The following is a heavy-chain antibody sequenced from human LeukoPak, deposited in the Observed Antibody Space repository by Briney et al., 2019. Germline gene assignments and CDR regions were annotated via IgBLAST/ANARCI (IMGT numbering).Heavy chain of an antibody. D-gene: IGHD3-22*01. Sequence: ETLSRTCTVSGGSISRSRYYWGWIRQPPGKGVGLGSAISGSGGGTYYADCVKGRFTIYKDNSKNTLYLQMTSLRAEDAAVYYCAKTAYYYDSSVYYYSDYYYYYMDVWGKGTTVTISS. V-gene: IGHV3-23*01. CDR1: GGSISRSRY. CDR2: ISGSGGGT. J-gene: IGHJ6*03. CDR3: AKTAYYYDSSVYYYSDYYYYYMDV.